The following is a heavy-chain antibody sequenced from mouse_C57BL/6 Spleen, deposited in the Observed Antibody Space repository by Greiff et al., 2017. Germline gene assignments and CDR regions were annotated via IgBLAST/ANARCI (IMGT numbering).Heavy chain of an antibody. Sequence: QVQLKESGPELVKPGASVKISCKASGYSFTSYYIHWVKQRPGQGLEWIGWIYPGSGNTKYNEKFKGKATLTADTSSSTAYMQLSSLTSEDSAVYYCARDQLRLPLDYWGQGTTLTVSS. J-gene: IGHJ2*01. CDR2: IYPGSGNT. CDR1: GYSFTSYY. CDR3: ARDQLRLPLDY. D-gene: IGHD3-2*02. V-gene: IGHV1-66*01.